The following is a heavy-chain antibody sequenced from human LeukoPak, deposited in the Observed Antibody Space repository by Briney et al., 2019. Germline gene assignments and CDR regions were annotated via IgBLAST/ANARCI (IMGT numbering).Heavy chain of an antibody. Sequence: GGSLRLSCAASGFTFSRYWMTWVRQAPGKGLECVSYISTSGSTIYYADSVKGRFIISGDNAKNSLYLQMNSLRAEDTAVYYCARAITIFGVWGQGTLVTVSS. D-gene: IGHD3-3*01. CDR2: ISTSGSTI. CDR1: GFTFSRYW. V-gene: IGHV3-48*04. CDR3: ARAITIFGV. J-gene: IGHJ4*02.